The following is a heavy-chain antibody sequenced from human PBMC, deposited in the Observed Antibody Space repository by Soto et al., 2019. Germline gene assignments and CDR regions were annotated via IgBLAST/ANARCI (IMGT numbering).Heavy chain of an antibody. V-gene: IGHV1-2*02. J-gene: IGHJ4*02. D-gene: IGHD3-22*01. CDR3: AGNYYDSSGYYYVDY. CDR2: INPNSGAT. Sequence: SVKVACRTSGYTFTEDYIHWVREAPEQGLEWTGWINPNSGATNYAQKFHGRVTLTRDTPISTAYMELSRLRSDDTAVYYCAGNYYDSSGYYYVDYWGQRSLFTVSS. CDR1: GYTFTEDY.